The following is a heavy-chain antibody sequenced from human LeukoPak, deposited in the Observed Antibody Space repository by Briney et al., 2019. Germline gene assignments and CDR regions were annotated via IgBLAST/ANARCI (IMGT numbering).Heavy chain of an antibody. CDR3: ARLYYYNDGGLYFGPEAFDI. CDR1: GDSISSHY. CDR2: TSGTG. Sequence: KPSETLSLTCTVSGDSISSHYLGWIRQPAGKGLEWIGITSGTGNYNPSLKSRVSMSVDTSRNLVSLTLTSVTAADTAVYYCARLYYYNDGGLYFGPEAFDIWGQGTRVTVSS. J-gene: IGHJ3*02. D-gene: IGHD3-10*01. V-gene: IGHV4-4*07.